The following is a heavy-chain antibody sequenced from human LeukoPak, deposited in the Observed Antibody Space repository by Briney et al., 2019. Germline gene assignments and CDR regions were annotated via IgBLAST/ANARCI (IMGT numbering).Heavy chain of an antibody. D-gene: IGHD1-26*01. CDR3: ARAPYSGSYYLFDY. CDR2: IIPIFGIA. Sequence: GASVKVSCKASGGTFSSYAISWVRQAPGQGLEWMGRIIPIFGIANYAQKFQGRVTITADKSTSTAYMELSSLRSADTAVYYCARAPYSGSYYLFDYWGQGTLVTVSS. V-gene: IGHV1-69*04. J-gene: IGHJ4*02. CDR1: GGTFSSYA.